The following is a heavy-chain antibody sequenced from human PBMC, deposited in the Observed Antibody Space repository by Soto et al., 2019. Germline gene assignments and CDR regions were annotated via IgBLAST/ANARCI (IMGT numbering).Heavy chain of an antibody. CDR1: GGSISCGGYY. Sequence: PSETLSLTCTVSGGSISCGGYYWSWIRQHPGKGLEWIGYIYYSGSTYYNPSLKSRVTISVDTSKNQFSLKLSSVTAADTAVYHFARFSQSTVPTSASWGQGTLVTVSP. CDR2: IYYSGST. CDR3: ARFSQSTVPTSAS. D-gene: IGHD4-17*01. V-gene: IGHV4-31*03. J-gene: IGHJ5*02.